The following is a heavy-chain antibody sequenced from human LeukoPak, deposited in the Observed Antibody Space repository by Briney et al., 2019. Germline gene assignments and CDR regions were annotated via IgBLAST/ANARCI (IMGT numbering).Heavy chain of an antibody. CDR3: AGDSRAGLDY. D-gene: IGHD2-2*01. CDR1: GFTFSDYY. Sequence: GGSLRLSCAASGFTFSDYYMSWIRQAPGKGLEWVSVIYSGGSTYYADSVKGRFTISRDNSKNTLYLQMNSLRAEDTAVYYCAGDSRAGLDYWGQGTLVTVSS. J-gene: IGHJ4*02. CDR2: IYSGGST. V-gene: IGHV3-53*01.